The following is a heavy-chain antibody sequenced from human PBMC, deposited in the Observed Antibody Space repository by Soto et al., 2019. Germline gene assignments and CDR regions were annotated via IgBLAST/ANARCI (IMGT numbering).Heavy chain of an antibody. D-gene: IGHD2-15*01. V-gene: IGHV3-53*01. J-gene: IGHJ3*02. Sequence: PGGSLRLSCAASGFTVSSNYMSWVRQAPGKGLEWVSVIYRGGSTYYADSVKGRFTISRDNSKNTLYLQMNSLRAEDTAVYYCAKDQWRELPCDAFDIWGQGTMVTVSS. CDR2: IYRGGST. CDR3: AKDQWRELPCDAFDI. CDR1: GFTVSSNY.